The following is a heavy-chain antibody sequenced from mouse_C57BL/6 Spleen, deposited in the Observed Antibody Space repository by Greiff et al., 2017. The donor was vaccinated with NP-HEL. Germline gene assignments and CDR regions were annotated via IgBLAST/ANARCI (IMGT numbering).Heavy chain of an antibody. CDR3: TREVNHYFDY. V-gene: IGHV5-9-1*02. D-gene: IGHD2-2*01. CDR1: GFTFSSYA. J-gene: IGHJ2*01. CDR2: LSSGGDYI. Sequence: EVKLVESGEGLVKPGGSLKLSCAASGFTFSSYAMSWVRQTPEKRLEWVAYLSSGGDYIYYADTVKGRFTISRDNARNTLYLQVSGLKSEDTAMYYCTREVNHYFDYWGQGTTLTVSS.